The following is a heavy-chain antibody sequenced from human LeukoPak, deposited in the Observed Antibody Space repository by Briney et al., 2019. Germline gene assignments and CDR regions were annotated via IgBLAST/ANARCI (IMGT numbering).Heavy chain of an antibody. D-gene: IGHD2-2*01. V-gene: IGHV3-23*01. CDR3: TKGHLVVVPSTRYFDY. CDR1: GFTFSSYA. Sequence: GRSLRLSCAASGFTFSSYAMSWVRQAPGKGLEWVSVTSDDGDATHYADSVKGRFTISRDNSKRTLYLQMNSLRAEDTAVYYCTKGHLVVVPSTRYFDYWGQGTLATVSS. J-gene: IGHJ4*02. CDR2: TSDDGDAT.